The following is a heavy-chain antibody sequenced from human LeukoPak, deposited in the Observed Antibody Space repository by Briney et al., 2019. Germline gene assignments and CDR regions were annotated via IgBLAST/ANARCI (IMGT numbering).Heavy chain of an antibody. V-gene: IGHV4-38-2*01. CDR2: IFDSGST. J-gene: IGHJ3*02. D-gene: IGHD3-10*02. Sequence: PSETLSLTCDVSAYSISSGYYWAWIRQFPGKWLAWIGSIFDSGSTYDNPSLKSRVTTSVDASKNYFSLTLSSVTAADTAVYHWARHMTTDMLDSFDIGGEGTMLIISS. CDR3: ARHMTTDMLDSFDI. CDR1: AYSISSGYY.